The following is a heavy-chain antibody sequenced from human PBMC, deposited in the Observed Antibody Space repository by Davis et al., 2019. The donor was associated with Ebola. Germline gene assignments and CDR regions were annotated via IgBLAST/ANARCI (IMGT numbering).Heavy chain of an antibody. D-gene: IGHD4-23*01. CDR3: ARSQTTVVTDLTY. CDR1: GCSTSNISYY. Sequence: MPSETLSPTFTVPGCSTSNISYYWVCIRQPPGKGLEWVGNIYYSGSTNYTPSLKSRLTISVDTSKNQISLKLNSVTAADTAVYYCARSQTTVVTDLTYWGQGTRVTVSS. V-gene: IGHV4-39*07. J-gene: IGHJ4*02. CDR2: IYYSGST.